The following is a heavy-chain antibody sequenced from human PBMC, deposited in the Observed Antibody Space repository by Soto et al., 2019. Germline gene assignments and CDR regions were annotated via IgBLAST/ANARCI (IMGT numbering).Heavy chain of an antibody. CDR2: ISAYNGDT. V-gene: IGHV1-18*01. CDR1: GYTFTSYD. CDR3: ARDKARGVIILDF. D-gene: IGHD3-10*01. Sequence: ASVKVSCKASGYTFTSYDINWVRQAPGQGLEWMGWISAYNGDTNYAQNLQGRVTMTIDTSTSTAYMELRSLRSDDTAVYYCARDKARGVIILDFWGQGTLVTVSS. J-gene: IGHJ4*02.